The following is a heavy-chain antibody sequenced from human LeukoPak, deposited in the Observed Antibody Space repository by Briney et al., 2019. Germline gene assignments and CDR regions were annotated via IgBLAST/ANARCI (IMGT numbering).Heavy chain of an antibody. J-gene: IGHJ4*02. CDR3: ARRSTSCYAFDC. CDR2: IWYDGSNK. V-gene: IGHV3-33*01. CDR1: GFTFSSYG. D-gene: IGHD2-2*01. Sequence: GRSLRLSCAASGFTFSSYGMHWVRQAPGKGLEWVAVIWYDGSNKYYADSVKGRFTISRDNSKNTLYLQMNSLRAEDTAVYYCARRSTSCYAFDCWGQGTLVTVSS.